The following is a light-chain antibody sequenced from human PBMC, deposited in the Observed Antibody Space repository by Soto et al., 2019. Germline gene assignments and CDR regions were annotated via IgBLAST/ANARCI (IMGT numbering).Light chain of an antibody. Sequence: EIVLTQSPGTLSLSPGEGATLSCRASQSVSSNYFVWYQQKPGQAPRLLIYGASSRATGIPDRVSGSGSGTDFTLTISRLEPEDFAVYYCQQYGSSPLTFGGGTKVEIK. CDR1: QSVSSNY. J-gene: IGKJ4*01. CDR3: QQYGSSPLT. V-gene: IGKV3-20*01. CDR2: GAS.